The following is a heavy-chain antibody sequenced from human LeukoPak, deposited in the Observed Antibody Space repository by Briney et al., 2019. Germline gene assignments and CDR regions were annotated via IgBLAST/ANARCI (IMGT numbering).Heavy chain of an antibody. Sequence: TGGSLRLSCAASGFTVSSNYMSWVRQAPGKGLEWVSVIYSGGSTYYADSVKGRFTISRDNSKTTLYLHMDSLRVEDTAVYYCAKDQTVAVAGPFDNWGQGTLVTVSS. CDR3: AKDQTVAVAGPFDN. V-gene: IGHV3-53*01. J-gene: IGHJ4*02. CDR1: GFTVSSNY. D-gene: IGHD6-19*01. CDR2: IYSGGST.